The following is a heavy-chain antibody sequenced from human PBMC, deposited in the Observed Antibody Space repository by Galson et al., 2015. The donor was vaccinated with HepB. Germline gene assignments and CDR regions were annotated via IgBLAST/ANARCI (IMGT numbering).Heavy chain of an antibody. J-gene: IGHJ4*02. Sequence: SLRLSCAASGLTVSSSYMSWVRQAPGKGLEWVSVIYVDGSTFYADSVKGRFTISRDNSKNTLYLQMNNLRVEDTAVYYCAREAGATDSWGQGALLTVSS. CDR3: AREAGATDS. D-gene: IGHD1-26*01. CDR2: IYVDGST. V-gene: IGHV3-53*01. CDR1: GLTVSSSY.